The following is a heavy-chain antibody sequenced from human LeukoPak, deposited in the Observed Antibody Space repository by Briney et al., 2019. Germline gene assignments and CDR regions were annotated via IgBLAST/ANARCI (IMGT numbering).Heavy chain of an antibody. CDR2: IIPTPGIA. D-gene: IGHD2-15*01. CDR1: GGTFSSYT. J-gene: IGHJ6*01. Sequence: SVNLSCKASGGTFSSYTISWVRQAPGQGLEWMGRIIPTPGIANYAQKFQGRVTITADKSTSTAYMELSSLRSEDTAVYYCARGGWPHARGMDVWGRGTTVSVSS. CDR3: ARGGWPHARGMDV. V-gene: IGHV1-69*02.